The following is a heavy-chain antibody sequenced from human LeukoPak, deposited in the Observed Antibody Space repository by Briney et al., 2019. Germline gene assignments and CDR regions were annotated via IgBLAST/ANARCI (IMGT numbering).Heavy chain of an antibody. D-gene: IGHD2-15*01. CDR2: IYYSGST. CDR3: ARDSSNMRDFDP. Sequence: PSETLSLTCTVSGGSISSYYWSWIRQPPGKGLEWIGYIYYSGSTNYNPSLKSRVTISVDTSKNQFSLKLSSVTAADTAVYYCARDSSNMRDFDPWGQGTLVTVSS. V-gene: IGHV4-59*01. CDR1: GGSISSYY. J-gene: IGHJ5*02.